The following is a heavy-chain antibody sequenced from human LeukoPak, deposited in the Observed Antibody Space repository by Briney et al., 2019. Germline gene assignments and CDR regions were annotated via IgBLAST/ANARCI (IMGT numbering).Heavy chain of an antibody. CDR2: INPNSGGT. CDR1: GYTFTGYY. Sequence: ASVKVSFKASGYTFTGYYMHWVRQAPGQGLAWMGWINPNSGGTNYAQKVQGRVTMTRDTSISTAYMELSRLRSDDTAVYYCAREITANNWFDPWGQRTLVTVSS. D-gene: IGHD1-14*01. J-gene: IGHJ5*02. V-gene: IGHV1-2*02. CDR3: AREITANNWFDP.